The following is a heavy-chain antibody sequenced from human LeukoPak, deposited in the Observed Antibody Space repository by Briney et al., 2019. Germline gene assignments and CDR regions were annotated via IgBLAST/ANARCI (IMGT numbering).Heavy chain of an antibody. Sequence: GGSLRLSCAASGFTFSSYAMSWVRQAPGKGLEWVSYISSSSSTIYYADSVKGRFTISRDNAKNSLYLQMNSLRAEDTAVYYCARAPEYCGGDCYFYYMDVWGKGTTVTVSS. CDR2: ISSSSSTI. CDR1: GFTFSSYA. D-gene: IGHD2-21*02. CDR3: ARAPEYCGGDCYFYYMDV. V-gene: IGHV3-48*01. J-gene: IGHJ6*03.